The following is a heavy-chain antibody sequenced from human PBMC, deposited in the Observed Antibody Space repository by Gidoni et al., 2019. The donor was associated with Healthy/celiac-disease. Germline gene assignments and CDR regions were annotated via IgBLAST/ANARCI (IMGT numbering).Heavy chain of an antibody. CDR2: ISYDGSNK. CDR1: GFTFSSYA. Sequence: QVQLVESGGGVVQPGRSLRLSCAASGFTFSSYAMHWVRQAPGKGLEWVAVISYDGSNKYYADSVKGRFTISRDNSKNTLYLQMNSLRAEDTAVYYCATQAVVPAARPFDYWGQGTLVTVSS. D-gene: IGHD2-2*01. CDR3: ATQAVVPAARPFDY. V-gene: IGHV3-30-3*01. J-gene: IGHJ4*02.